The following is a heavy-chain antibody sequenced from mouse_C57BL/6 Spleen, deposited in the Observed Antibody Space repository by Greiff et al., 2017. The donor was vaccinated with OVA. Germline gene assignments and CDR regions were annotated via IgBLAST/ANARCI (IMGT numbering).Heavy chain of an antibody. CDR2: IHPSDSDT. V-gene: IGHV1-74*01. CDR1: GYTFTSYW. Sequence: QVQLKQPGAELVKPGASVKVSCKASGYTFTSYWMHWVKQRPGRGLEWIGRIHPSDSDTNYNQKFKGKATLTVDKSSSTAYMQLSSLTSEDSAFYYCAISWSYAMDYWGQGTSVTVSS. CDR3: AISWSYAMDY. J-gene: IGHJ4*01.